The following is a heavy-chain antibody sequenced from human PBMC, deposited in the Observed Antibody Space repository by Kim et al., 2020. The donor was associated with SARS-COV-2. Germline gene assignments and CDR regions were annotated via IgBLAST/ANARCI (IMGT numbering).Heavy chain of an antibody. CDR1: GYSFTSYW. D-gene: IGHD4-17*01. J-gene: IGHJ4*02. CDR3: ARHSTTVTTGGPNDY. Sequence: GESLKISCKGSGYSFTSYWIGWVRQMPGKGLEWMGIIYPGDCDTRYSPSFQGQVTISADKSISTAYLQWSSLKASDTAMYYCARHSTTVTTGGPNDYWGQGTLVTVSS. CDR2: IYPGDCDT. V-gene: IGHV5-51*01.